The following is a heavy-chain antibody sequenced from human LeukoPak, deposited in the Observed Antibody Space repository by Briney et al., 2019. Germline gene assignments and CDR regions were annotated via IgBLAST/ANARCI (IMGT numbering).Heavy chain of an antibody. CDR1: GYSFTNFC. V-gene: IGHV5-51*01. CDR2: IYPGDSDI. J-gene: IGHJ4*02. D-gene: IGHD5-24*01. CDR3: ARGDGYNSPFDY. Sequence: GESLKISCQGYGYSFTNFCIGWVRQMPGKGLEWMGIIYPGDSDIRYSPSFQGQVTISADKSINTAYLQWSSLKASDTAMYYCARGDGYNSPFDYWGQGTLVTVSS.